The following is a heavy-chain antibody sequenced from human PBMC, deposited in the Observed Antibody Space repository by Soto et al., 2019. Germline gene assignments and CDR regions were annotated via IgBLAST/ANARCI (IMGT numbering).Heavy chain of an antibody. CDR2: IKPDGSET. Sequence: GGSLRLSCAASGFTFNTYWMTWVRQAPGQGLEWVANIKPDGSETYYLDSVKGRFTISRDSARDSVHLQMNVLRAEDTALYYCARFGNIAVAAIDYWGRGTLVTSPQ. V-gene: IGHV3-7*01. J-gene: IGHJ4*02. D-gene: IGHD6-19*01. CDR3: ARFGNIAVAAIDY. CDR1: GFTFNTYW.